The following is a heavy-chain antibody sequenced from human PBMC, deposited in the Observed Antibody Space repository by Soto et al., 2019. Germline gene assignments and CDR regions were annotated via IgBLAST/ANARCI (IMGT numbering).Heavy chain of an antibody. D-gene: IGHD3-16*02. CDR3: AKEKDYDFNWGSDRFTSHY. CDR2: ISGSAGT. V-gene: IGHV3-23*01. CDR1: GFTFRTYA. J-gene: IGHJ4*02. Sequence: PGGSLRLSCTASGFTFRTYAMTWFRQAPGKGLEWVSAISGSAGTFYATSVKGRFTISRDNSRSTVYLQMHSLRAEDSAIYYCAKEKDYDFNWGSDRFTSHYWGRGTLVTVPQ.